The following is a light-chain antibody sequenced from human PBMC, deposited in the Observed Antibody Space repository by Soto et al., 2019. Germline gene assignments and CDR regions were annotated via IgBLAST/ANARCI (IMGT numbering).Light chain of an antibody. CDR3: QQYNSWPPWT. J-gene: IGKJ1*01. CDR2: GAS. CDR1: QSVSSSY. Sequence: QSPGTLSFSPGEIATLSCRASQSVSSSYLAWYQQKPGQAPRLLISGASTRATGIPARFSGSGSGTEFTLTISGLQSEDFAVYFCQQYNSWPPWTFGRGTKVDIK. V-gene: IGKV3-15*01.